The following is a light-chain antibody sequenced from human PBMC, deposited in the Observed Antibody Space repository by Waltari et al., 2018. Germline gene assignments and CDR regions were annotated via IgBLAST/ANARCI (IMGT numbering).Light chain of an antibody. Sequence: QSVLTQPPSASGTPGQRGTISCSGSTSNLGSNPVNWSQHLPGPAPQLLIHSNSQRPSGVPARISGSKSGTSASLAISGLQSEDEAQYFCASWDDTLNGYVFGIGTKVTVL. J-gene: IGLJ1*01. CDR1: TSNLGSNP. CDR3: ASWDDTLNGYV. V-gene: IGLV1-44*01. CDR2: SNS.